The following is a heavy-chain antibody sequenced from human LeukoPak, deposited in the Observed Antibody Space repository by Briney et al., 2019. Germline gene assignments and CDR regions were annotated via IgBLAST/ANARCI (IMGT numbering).Heavy chain of an antibody. Sequence: ASVKVSCKASGYTFTGYYMHWVRQAPGQGLEWMGWINPNSSGTNYAQKFQGRVTMTRDTSISTAYMVLNRLRSDDTAVYSCAREYYYSSGNYYNRIDYWGQGTLVTVSS. CDR2: INPNSSGT. J-gene: IGHJ4*02. V-gene: IGHV1-2*02. CDR1: GYTFTGYY. D-gene: IGHD3-10*01. CDR3: AREYYYSSGNYYNRIDY.